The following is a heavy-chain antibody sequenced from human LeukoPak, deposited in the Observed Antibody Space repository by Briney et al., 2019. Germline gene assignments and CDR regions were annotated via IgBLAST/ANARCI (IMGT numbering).Heavy chain of an antibody. CDR2: ISSDESSK. CDR1: GFTSSSYA. Sequence: GRSLRLSCAASGFTSSSYAMHWVRQAPGKGLDWVAIISSDESSKYYADSVKGRFTISRDNPKNTLYLQMNSLRAEDTAVYYCAREVGMTDYWGQGTLVTVSS. J-gene: IGHJ4*02. CDR3: AREVGMTDY. V-gene: IGHV3-30-3*01.